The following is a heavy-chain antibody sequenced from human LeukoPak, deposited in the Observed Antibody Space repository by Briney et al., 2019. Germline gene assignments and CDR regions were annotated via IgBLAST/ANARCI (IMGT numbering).Heavy chain of an antibody. D-gene: IGHD3-16*01. CDR1: GYTFTNYW. CDR3: ATVGTVDYHFDY. V-gene: IGHV5-51*01. Sequence: GESLKISCKASGYTFTNYWIGWVRQPPGKGLEWMGIIYPVDSDTRYSPSFQGQVIISAAKSFNTAYLQWSSLKASDTAMYYCATVGTVDYHFDYWGQGTLVTVSS. J-gene: IGHJ4*02. CDR2: IYPVDSDT.